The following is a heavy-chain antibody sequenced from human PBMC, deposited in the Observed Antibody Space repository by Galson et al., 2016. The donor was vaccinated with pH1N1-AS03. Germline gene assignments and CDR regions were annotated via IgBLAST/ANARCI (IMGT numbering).Heavy chain of an antibody. Sequence: VKVSCKASGYIFTGFYVRWVRQAPGQGLEWMGWINTDSGVTNYAQKFEAWVTMTRDTSVSTAYMELYGLKSDDTAVYYCARDPRGPCTSATCPTTYYFGMDVWGQGTTVIVSS. V-gene: IGHV1-2*04. CDR2: INTDSGVT. D-gene: IGHD2-2*01. CDR1: GYIFTGFY. J-gene: IGHJ6*02. CDR3: ARDPRGPCTSATCPTTYYFGMDV.